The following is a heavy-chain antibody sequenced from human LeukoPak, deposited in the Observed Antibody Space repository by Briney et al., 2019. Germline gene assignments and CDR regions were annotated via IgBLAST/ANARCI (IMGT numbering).Heavy chain of an antibody. Sequence: GGSLRLSCAASGFTFSSYDMHWVRQAPGKGLEGVAVISYDGTNKYYADDSVKGRFTISRDNSRDTLYLQMNSLSAEDTAEYYCAKERNYYGSGSSTDFDFWGQGTLVTVSS. J-gene: IGHJ4*02. V-gene: IGHV3-30*18. CDR1: GFTFSSYD. CDR3: AKERNYYGSGSSTDFDF. CDR2: ISYDGTNK. D-gene: IGHD3-10*01.